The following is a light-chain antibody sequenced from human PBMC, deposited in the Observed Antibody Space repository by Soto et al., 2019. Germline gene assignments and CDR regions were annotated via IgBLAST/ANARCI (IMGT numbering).Light chain of an antibody. Sequence: IPLTQSPSSLSASVGDRVTITCRASQGIRSLLAWYQQKPGKAPNLLIYGASTLQRGVPSRFSGSGSGTDFTLTIARLQPEDFATYYCQQLSSYPRTFGQGTKLEVK. CDR1: QGIRSL. CDR3: QQLSSYPRT. CDR2: GAS. J-gene: IGKJ1*01. V-gene: IGKV1-9*01.